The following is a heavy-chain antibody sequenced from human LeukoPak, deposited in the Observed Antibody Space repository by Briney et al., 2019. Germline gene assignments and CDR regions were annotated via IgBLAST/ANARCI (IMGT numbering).Heavy chain of an antibody. CDR2: ISSSSSYI. J-gene: IGHJ1*01. CDR3: ARGIVVGIYPTPAEYFQH. Sequence: GGSLRLSCAASGFTFSSYSMNWVRQAPGKGLEWVSSISSSSSYIYYADSVKGRFTISRDNAKNSLYLQMNSLRAEDTAVYYCARGIVVGIYPTPAEYFQHWGQGTLVTVSS. D-gene: IGHD2-21*01. CDR1: GFTFSSYS. V-gene: IGHV3-21*01.